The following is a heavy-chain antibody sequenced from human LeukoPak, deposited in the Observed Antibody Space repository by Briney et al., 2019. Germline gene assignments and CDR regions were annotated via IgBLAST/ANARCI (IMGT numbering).Heavy chain of an antibody. V-gene: IGHV4-38-2*01. Sequence: PSETLSLTCAVSGYSISSGYYWGWIRQPPGKGLEWIGSIYHSGSTYYNPSLKSRVTISVDTSKNQFSLKLSSVTAADTAVYYCARVDWNDPLGAFDIWGQGTMVTVSS. D-gene: IGHD1-1*01. CDR3: ARVDWNDPLGAFDI. CDR2: IYHSGST. J-gene: IGHJ3*02. CDR1: GYSISSGYY.